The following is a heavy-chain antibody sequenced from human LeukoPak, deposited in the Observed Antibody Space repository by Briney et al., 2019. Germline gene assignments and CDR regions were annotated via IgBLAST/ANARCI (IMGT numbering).Heavy chain of an antibody. CDR2: IYSSGRT. V-gene: IGHV4-61*02. J-gene: IGHJ3*02. Sequence: PSETLSLTCTVSGGSITSDTYFWTWTRQSAGKGLEWIGRIYSSGRTTYNPSLKSRVTMALDTSKNQFSLILSSVTAADTALYYCARAYDVSGYLRAFDIWGQGTMATVSP. D-gene: IGHD3-22*01. CDR1: GGSITSDTYF. CDR3: ARAYDVSGYLRAFDI.